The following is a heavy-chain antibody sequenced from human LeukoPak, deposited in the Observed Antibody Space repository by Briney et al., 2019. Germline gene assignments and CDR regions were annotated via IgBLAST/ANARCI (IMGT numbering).Heavy chain of an antibody. CDR1: GFTFNRYW. J-gene: IGHJ4*02. D-gene: IGHD5-18*01. Sequence: GGSLRLSCAASGFTFNRYWENWVRHTPGKGLEWVANIKQDGSEKYYVDSVKGRFTISRDNAKNSLYLQMNSLRAEDTAVYYCARDHMDTAMVTYFDYWGQGTLVTVSS. V-gene: IGHV3-7*01. CDR2: IKQDGSEK. CDR3: ARDHMDTAMVTYFDY.